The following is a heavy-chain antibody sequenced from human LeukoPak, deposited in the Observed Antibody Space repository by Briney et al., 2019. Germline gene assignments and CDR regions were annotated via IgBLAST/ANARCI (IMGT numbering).Heavy chain of an antibody. CDR3: AKGSAASRPYYFDY. CDR1: GFIFSNYA. V-gene: IGHV3-23*01. J-gene: IGHJ4*02. Sequence: PRGSLRLSCAASGFIFSNYAMSWVRQAPGKGLEWVSAIDSTGAYTWYADSVKGRFTISKDSSKTILYLQMNSLRAEDAAVYFCAKGSAASRPYYFDYWGQGTLVTVSS. CDR2: IDSTGAYT. D-gene: IGHD6-25*01.